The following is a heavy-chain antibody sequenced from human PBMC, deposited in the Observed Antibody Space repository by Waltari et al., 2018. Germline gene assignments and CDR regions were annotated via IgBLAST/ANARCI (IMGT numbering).Heavy chain of an antibody. CDR3: AGGYYESSGFSFYYFYHMDV. CDR1: GGSFASYG. CDR2: LIPTVGTT. V-gene: IGHV1-69*14. Sequence: QVQLVQSGAEVKKPGSSVTVSCKASGGSFASYGISWVRQAPGQGLEWLGRLIPTVGTTNYAQKFQGRVTINAENSTSTAYMHLTILRSEDAAVYYCAGGYYESSGFSFYYFYHMDVWGKGTTVTVSS. J-gene: IGHJ6*03. D-gene: IGHD3-22*01.